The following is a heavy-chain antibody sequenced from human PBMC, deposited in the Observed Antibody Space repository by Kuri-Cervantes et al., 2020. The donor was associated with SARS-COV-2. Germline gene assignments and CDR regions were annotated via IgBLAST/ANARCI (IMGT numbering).Heavy chain of an antibody. CDR3: AKVMGRNTMVRGKNPDALDF. CDR2: IKQDGSEK. V-gene: IGHV3-7*03. D-gene: IGHD3-10*01. Sequence: GESLKISCAASGFTVSSYWMSWVRQAPGKGLEWVANIKQDGSEKYYVDSVKGRFTISRDNAKNSLYLQMNSLRAEDTAVYFCAKVMGRNTMVRGKNPDALDFWGQGTMVTVSS. CDR1: GFTVSSYW. J-gene: IGHJ3*01.